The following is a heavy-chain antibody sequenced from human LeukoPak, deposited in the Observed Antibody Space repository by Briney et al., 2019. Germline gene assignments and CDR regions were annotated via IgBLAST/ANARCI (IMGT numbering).Heavy chain of an antibody. CDR2: INPNSGDT. J-gene: IGHJ4*02. V-gene: IGHV1-2*02. CDR3: ARDGEVRQGHCSSTSCPIDW. CDR1: GYTFTAYY. D-gene: IGHD2-2*01. Sequence: ASVKVSCKASGYTFTAYYMHWVRQAPGQGLEYMGWINPNSGDTNHPQKFQGRVTMTRDTSMSTAYMELSGLRSDDTAVYYCARDGEVRQGHCSSTSCPIDWWGQGTLVIVSS.